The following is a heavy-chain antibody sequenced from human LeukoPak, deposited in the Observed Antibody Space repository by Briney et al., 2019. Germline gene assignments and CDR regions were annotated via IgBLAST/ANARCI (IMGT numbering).Heavy chain of an antibody. V-gene: IGHV3-21*04. J-gene: IGHJ5*02. Sequence: TGGSLRLSCAPSGFTFSSYSMNWVRQAPGKGLEWVSSISSSSSYIYYADSEKGRFTISRDNAKNSLYLQMNSLSAEDMALYYCAKGGNQLLFEGWFDPWGQGTLVTVSS. CDR1: GFTFSSYS. CDR3: AKGGNQLLFEGWFDP. D-gene: IGHD2-2*01. CDR2: ISSSSSYI.